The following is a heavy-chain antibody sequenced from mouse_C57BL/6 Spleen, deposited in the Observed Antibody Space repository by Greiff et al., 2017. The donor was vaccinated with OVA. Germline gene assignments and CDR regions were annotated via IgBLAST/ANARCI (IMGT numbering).Heavy chain of an antibody. CDR3: ARYDGYSYAMDY. J-gene: IGHJ4*01. CDR1: GFTFSDYG. D-gene: IGHD2-3*01. Sequence: EVKVVESGGGLVKPGGSLKLSCAASGFTFSDYGMHWVRQAPEKGLEWVAYISSGSSTIYYADTVKGRFTISRDNAKNTLFLHMTSLRSEDTAMYYCARYDGYSYAMDYWGQGTSVTVSS. V-gene: IGHV5-17*01. CDR2: ISSGSSTI.